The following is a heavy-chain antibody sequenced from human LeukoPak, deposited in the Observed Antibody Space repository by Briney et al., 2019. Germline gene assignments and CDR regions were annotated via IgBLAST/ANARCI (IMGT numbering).Heavy chain of an antibody. CDR2: LSSSGSTI. CDR1: GFPFSSFE. J-gene: IGHJ6*02. CDR3: ARYGSDSNHIPYYYALDV. D-gene: IGHD3-10*01. V-gene: IGHV3-48*03. Sequence: GGSLGLSCAASGFPFSSFEMNWVRQAPGKGLEWVSYLSSSGSTIYYADSVKGRFTISRDNAKNSLYLQMNSLRAEDTAVYYCARYGSDSNHIPYYYALDVWGQGTTVTVSS.